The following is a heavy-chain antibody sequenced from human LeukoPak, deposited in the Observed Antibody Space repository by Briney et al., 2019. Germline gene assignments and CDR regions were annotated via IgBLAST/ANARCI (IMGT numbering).Heavy chain of an antibody. CDR3: AKKTSNGDRYFDY. J-gene: IGHJ4*02. CDR1: GFPFSSYA. D-gene: IGHD4-17*01. V-gene: IGHV3-23*01. CDR2: ISPTTCTT. Sequence: GGSLRLSCAASGFPFSSYAMSWIRQAPGKGLEWLSAISPTTCTTFCADSGKGRFTISRDNSRGTLYLQMNGQRAEDPAKYYCAKKTSNGDRYFDYWGQGALVTVSS.